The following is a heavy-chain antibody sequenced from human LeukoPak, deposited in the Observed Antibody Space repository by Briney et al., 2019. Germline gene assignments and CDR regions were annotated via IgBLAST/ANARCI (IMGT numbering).Heavy chain of an antibody. V-gene: IGHV4-34*01. CDR1: GGSFSGYY. CDR3: ARPRASGSYPHRADAFDI. J-gene: IGHJ3*02. D-gene: IGHD1-26*01. CDR2: INHSGST. Sequence: SETLSLTCAVYGGSFSGYYWSWIRQPPGKGLEWIGEINHSGSTNYNPSLKSRVTISVDTSKNQFSLKLSSVTAADTAVYYCARPRASGSYPHRADAFDIWGQGTMVTVSS.